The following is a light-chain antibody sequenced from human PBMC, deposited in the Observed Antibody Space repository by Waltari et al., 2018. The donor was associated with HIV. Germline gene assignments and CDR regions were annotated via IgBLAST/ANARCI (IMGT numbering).Light chain of an antibody. CDR2: GVS. Sequence: ELVLPQSPGTLSLSLGERATLSCRASQNFTSKYLAWYQQRPGQAPRLLVYGVSNRATGVPDRFSGSGSGTDFTLTINRLEPEDFAIYYCQQYGSSPLTFGGGTRVETK. V-gene: IGKV3-20*01. CDR3: QQYGSSPLT. J-gene: IGKJ4*01. CDR1: QNFTSKY.